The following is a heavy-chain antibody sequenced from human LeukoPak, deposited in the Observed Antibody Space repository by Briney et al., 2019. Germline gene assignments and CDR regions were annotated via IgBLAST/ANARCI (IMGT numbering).Heavy chain of an antibody. Sequence: GGSLRLSCAASRFTISSYTMNWVRQAPGKGLEWVSTISADGGITYYADSVKGRFTISRDNSKNTLYLQMNSLRAEDTAISYCAKARYSSGWNYFDYWGQGALVTVSS. CDR2: ISADGGIT. D-gene: IGHD6-19*01. CDR3: AKARYSSGWNYFDY. J-gene: IGHJ4*02. V-gene: IGHV3-23*01. CDR1: RFTISSYT.